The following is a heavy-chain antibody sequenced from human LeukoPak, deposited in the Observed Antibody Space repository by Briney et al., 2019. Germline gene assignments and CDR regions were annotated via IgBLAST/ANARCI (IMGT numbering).Heavy chain of an antibody. CDR3: ASQYYYDSSGHFRERDY. CDR1: GFTFSSYE. D-gene: IGHD3-22*01. V-gene: IGHV3-48*03. Sequence: GGSLRLSCAASGFTFSSYEMNWVRQAPGKGLEWVSYISSSGSTIYYADSVKGRFTISRDNAKNSLYLQMNSLRAEDTAVYYCASQYYYDSSGHFRERDYWGQGTLVTVSS. CDR2: ISSSGSTI. J-gene: IGHJ4*02.